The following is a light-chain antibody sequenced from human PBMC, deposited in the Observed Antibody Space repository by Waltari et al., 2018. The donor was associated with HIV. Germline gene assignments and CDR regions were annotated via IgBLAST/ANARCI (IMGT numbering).Light chain of an antibody. CDR2: MND. V-gene: IGLV1-47*01. J-gene: IGLJ2*01. CDR3: AVWDDSLGGAV. Sequence: QSVVTQPPSASGTPGQRVTISCSGSGSNIGTYSVNWYQHFPGTAPKLLIYMNDHRPSGVPGRFFGSQSGTSASLAISGLQYDDEADYYCAVWDDSLGGAVFGGGTKLTVL. CDR1: GSNIGTYS.